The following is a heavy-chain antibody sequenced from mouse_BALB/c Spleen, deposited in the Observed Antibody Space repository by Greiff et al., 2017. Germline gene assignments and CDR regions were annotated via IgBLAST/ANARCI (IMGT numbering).Heavy chain of an antibody. V-gene: IGHV5-17*02. D-gene: IGHD2-14*01. CDR1: GFTFTSFG. CDR3: AREYDSSRYDMDY. CDR2: ISSGSSTN. Sequence: DVKLVESGRGLVQPGGSRKLSCAASGFTFTSFGMHWVRQAPGKGLEWFAYISSGSSTNYYADTIKGRFTITKDNPTNTLFMQMTSLTSEDTAMYYCAREYDSSRYDMDYWGQGTSVTVSS. J-gene: IGHJ4*01.